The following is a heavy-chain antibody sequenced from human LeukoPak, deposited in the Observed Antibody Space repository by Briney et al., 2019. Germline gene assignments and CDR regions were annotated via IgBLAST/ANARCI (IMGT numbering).Heavy chain of an antibody. CDR2: INPNSGGT. CDR3: ARAYYGSGSYYKS. Sequence: GASVKVSCKASGYTLTGYYMHWVRQAPGQGLEWMGWINPNSGGTNYAQKFQGRVTMTRDTSISTAYMELSRLRSDDTAVYYCARAYYGSGSYYKSWGQGTLVTVSS. D-gene: IGHD3-10*01. CDR1: GYTLTGYY. J-gene: IGHJ4*02. V-gene: IGHV1-2*02.